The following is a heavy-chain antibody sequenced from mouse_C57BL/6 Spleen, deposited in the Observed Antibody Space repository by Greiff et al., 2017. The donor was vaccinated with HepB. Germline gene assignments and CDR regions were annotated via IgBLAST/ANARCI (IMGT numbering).Heavy chain of an antibody. D-gene: IGHD2-3*01. CDR1: GYAFSSSW. CDR2: IYPGDGDT. Sequence: VQLQQSGPELVKPGASVKISCKASGYAFSSSWMNWVKQRPGKGLEWIGRIYPGDGDTNYNGKFKGKATLTADKSSSTAYMQLSSLTSEDSAVYFCAGWLLRAMDYWGKGTSVTVSS. CDR3: AGWLLRAMDY. V-gene: IGHV1-82*01. J-gene: IGHJ4*01.